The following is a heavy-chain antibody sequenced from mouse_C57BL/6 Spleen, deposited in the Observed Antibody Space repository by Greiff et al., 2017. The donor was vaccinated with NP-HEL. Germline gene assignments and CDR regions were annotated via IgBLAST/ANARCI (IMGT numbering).Heavy chain of an antibody. J-gene: IGHJ2*01. Sequence: VQLQQSGAELVRPGASVTLSCKASGYTFTDYEMHWVKQTPVHGLEWIGAIDPETGGTAYNQKFQGKAILTADKSSSTAYMELRSLTSEDSAVYYCTTGYGSSYVGYWGQGTTLTVSS. CDR2: IDPETGGT. CDR3: TTGYGSSYVGY. CDR1: GYTFTDYE. V-gene: IGHV1-15*01. D-gene: IGHD1-1*01.